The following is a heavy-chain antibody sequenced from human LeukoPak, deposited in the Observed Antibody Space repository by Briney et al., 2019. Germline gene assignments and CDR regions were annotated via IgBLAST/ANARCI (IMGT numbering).Heavy chain of an antibody. CDR2: INHSGST. CDR1: GGSFSGYY. J-gene: IGHJ4*02. D-gene: IGHD2-2*01. V-gene: IGHV4-34*01. Sequence: PSETLSLTCAVYGGSFSGYYWSWIRQPPGKGLEWIGEINHSGSTNYNPSLKSRVTILVDTSKNQFSLKLSSVTAADTAVYYCARGGYCSSTSCSPDYWGQGTLVTVSS. CDR3: ARGGYCSSTSCSPDY.